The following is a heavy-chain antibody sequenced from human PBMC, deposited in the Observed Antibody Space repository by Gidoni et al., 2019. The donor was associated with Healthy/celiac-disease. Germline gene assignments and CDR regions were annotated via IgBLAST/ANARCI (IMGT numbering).Heavy chain of an antibody. CDR3: AIPAILSGRDV. D-gene: IGHD2-21*02. Sequence: QLQLQASGPGLVKPSETLSLTCTVSGGSISSSSYYWGWIRQPPGKGLEWIGSIYYSGSTYYNPSLKSRVTISVDTSKNQFSLKLSSVTAADTAVYYCAIPAILSGRDVWGKGTTVTVSS. J-gene: IGHJ6*04. CDR1: GGSISSSSYY. CDR2: IYYSGST. V-gene: IGHV4-39*01.